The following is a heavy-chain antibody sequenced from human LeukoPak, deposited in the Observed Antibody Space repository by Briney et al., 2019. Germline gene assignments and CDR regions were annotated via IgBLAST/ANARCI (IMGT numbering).Heavy chain of an antibody. CDR1: GVSFSSSGYY. Sequence: SETLCLTCGASGVSFSSSGYYWGWIRQPPGKGLEWIGSIYYSGSTYYNPSLKSRVTISVDTSKNQFSLKVSSVTAADTAVYYCAREKYSPGAVDYWGQGSLVTVSS. CDR3: AREKYSPGAVDY. V-gene: IGHV4-39*01. D-gene: IGHD6-6*01. CDR2: IYYSGST. J-gene: IGHJ4*02.